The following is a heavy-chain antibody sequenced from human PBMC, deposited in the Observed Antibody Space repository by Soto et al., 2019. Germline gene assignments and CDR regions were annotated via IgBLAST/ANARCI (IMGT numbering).Heavy chain of an antibody. D-gene: IGHD2-21*01. Sequence: PSETLSLTCAVSGDSVNTHDWWAWVRQPPGKRPEWIGEISHNDLKNYHPFLKTRLSFSISRDRSSLQFSLSLRSVTATDTAVYFCARRTSSGAIADWRQGNIDTVSS. V-gene: IGHV4-4*02. CDR2: ISHNDLK. CDR1: GDSVNTHDW. CDR3: ARRTSSGAIAD. J-gene: IGHJ4*02.